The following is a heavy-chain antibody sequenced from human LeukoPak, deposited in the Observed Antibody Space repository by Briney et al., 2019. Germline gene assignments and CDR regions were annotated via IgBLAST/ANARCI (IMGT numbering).Heavy chain of an antibody. J-gene: IGHJ4*02. Sequence: GGSLRLSCAASGFTVRDGYMSWVRQAPGKRLEWLAFIYVSGTTFYAASVKGRVTISRDNAKNTVYLQMNNLRAEDTALYYCGRHAYGGSPPLSWGQGALVTVSS. CDR1: GFTVRDGY. D-gene: IGHD3-10*01. CDR2: IYVSGTT. V-gene: IGHV3-53*01. CDR3: GRHAYGGSPPLS.